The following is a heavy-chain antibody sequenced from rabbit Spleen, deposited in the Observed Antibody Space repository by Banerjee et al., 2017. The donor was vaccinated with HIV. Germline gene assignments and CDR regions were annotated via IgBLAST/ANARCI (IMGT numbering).Heavy chain of an antibody. V-gene: IGHV1S45*01. CDR2: IDAGSSGFT. J-gene: IGHJ6*01. CDR3: ARDTSSSFSSYGMDL. Sequence: QQQLVESGGDLVQPEGSLTLTCKASGLDFSNNYWISWVRQAPGEGLEWIACIDAGSSGFTYFANWAKGRFTISKTASTTVTLHMTSLTAADTATYFCARDTSSSFSSYGMDLWGPGTLVTVS. D-gene: IGHD1-1*01. CDR1: GLDFSNNYW.